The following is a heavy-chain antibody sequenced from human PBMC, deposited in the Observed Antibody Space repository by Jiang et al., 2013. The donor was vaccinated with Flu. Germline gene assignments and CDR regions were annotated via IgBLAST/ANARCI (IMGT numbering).Heavy chain of an antibody. D-gene: IGHD2-2*01. J-gene: IGHJ5*02. CDR3: ARNSIVVVPAATRARNDWFDP. CDR2: INHSGST. V-gene: IGHV4-34*01. Sequence: LLKPSETLSLTCAVYGGSFSGYYWSWIRQPPGKGLEWIGEINHSGSTNYNPSLKSRVTISVDTSKNQFSLKLSSVTAXDTAVYYCARNSIVVVPAATRARNDWFDPWGQGTLVTVSS. CDR1: GGSFSGYY.